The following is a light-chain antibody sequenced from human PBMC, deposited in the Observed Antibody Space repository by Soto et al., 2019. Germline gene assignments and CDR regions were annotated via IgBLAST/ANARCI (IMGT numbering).Light chain of an antibody. CDR2: KAS. V-gene: IGKV1-5*03. J-gene: IGKJ2*01. Sequence: DIQMTQSPSTLSASVGDRVTITCRASRSISAWLAWYQQKPGKAPNLLIYKASNLQSGVPSRFSGSGSGTEFTLTISSLQPYDLATYYCQQYDSYPYTFGQGTKLGIK. CDR3: QQYDSYPYT. CDR1: RSISAW.